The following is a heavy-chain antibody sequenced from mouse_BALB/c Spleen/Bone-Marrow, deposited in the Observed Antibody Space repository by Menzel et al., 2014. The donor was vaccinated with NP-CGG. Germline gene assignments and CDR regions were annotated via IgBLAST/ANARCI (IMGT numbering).Heavy chain of an antibody. CDR1: GYTFTDYD. D-gene: IGHD1-1*01. CDR2: ISTYYGDT. J-gene: IGHJ2*01. Sequence: QVQLKESGAELVRSGVSVKISCKGSGYTFTDYDLHWVKQSHARSLEWIGVISTYYGDTTYNPKFKGKATMTVDKSSTTAYMELARLTSEDSAIYYCARWDFGSHCFDYWGQGTTLTVSS. CDR3: ARWDFGSHCFDY. V-gene: IGHV1S137*01.